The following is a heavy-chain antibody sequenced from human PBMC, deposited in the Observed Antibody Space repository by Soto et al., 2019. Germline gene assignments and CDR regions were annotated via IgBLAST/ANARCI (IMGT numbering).Heavy chain of an antibody. CDR3: ARGVRNNYGYLPDH. V-gene: IGHV3-48*01. Sequence: PGGSLRLSCAASGFIFSNYSMNWVRQAPGKGLEWVAYISGSMEWDSYMSDRRSTIYYTDSVKGRLTISRDNAKNSLYLQMNSLRAEDTAVYYCARGVRNNYGYLPDHWGQGT. D-gene: IGHD5-18*01. CDR2: ISGSMEWDSYMSDRRSTI. J-gene: IGHJ4*02. CDR1: GFIFSNYS.